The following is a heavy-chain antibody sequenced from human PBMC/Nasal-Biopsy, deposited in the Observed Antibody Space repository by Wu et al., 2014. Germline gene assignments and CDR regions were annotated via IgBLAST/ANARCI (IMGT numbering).Heavy chain of an antibody. CDR1: GFSLSTSGLG. D-gene: IGHD1-20*01. Sequence: LVKPTQTLTLTCSFSGFSLSTSGLGVGWIRQSPGKPPEWLALIYWDNDQYYRPSLKSRLTVTMDTSKTQVFLTMTNLSPVDTATYFCARMKITGISTSIDYWGQGTLVTVSS. V-gene: IGHV2-5*02. CDR2: IYWDNDQ. CDR3: ARMKITGISTSIDY. J-gene: IGHJ4*02.